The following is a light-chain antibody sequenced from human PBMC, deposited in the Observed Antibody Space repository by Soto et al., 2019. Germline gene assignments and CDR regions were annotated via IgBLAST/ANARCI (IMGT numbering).Light chain of an antibody. CDR3: QQANSFPHL. V-gene: IGKV1-39*01. CDR2: AAS. Sequence: DIQMTQSPSSLSASVGDRVTITCRASQNIDTYLNWYQQKPGKAPKLLIYAASTLQSGVPSRFSGSGSGTDFTLTISSLQPEDFATYYCQQANSFPHLFGPGTKVDIK. CDR1: QNIDTY. J-gene: IGKJ3*01.